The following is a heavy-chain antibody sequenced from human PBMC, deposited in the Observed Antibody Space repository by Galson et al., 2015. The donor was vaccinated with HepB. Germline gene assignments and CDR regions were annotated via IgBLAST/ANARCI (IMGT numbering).Heavy chain of an antibody. CDR1: GFIFDDYG. D-gene: IGHD3-10*01. V-gene: IGHV3-20*04. J-gene: IGHJ4*02. Sequence: LRLSCAASGFIFDDYGMSWVRQAPGKGPEWVSGINWNGGDTGYVDSVKGRFTIFSDNAKSSLYLQMNSLRAEDTALYYCAKGGLGFGDPLDYWGQGTLVTVSS. CDR2: INWNGGDT. CDR3: AKGGLGFGDPLDY.